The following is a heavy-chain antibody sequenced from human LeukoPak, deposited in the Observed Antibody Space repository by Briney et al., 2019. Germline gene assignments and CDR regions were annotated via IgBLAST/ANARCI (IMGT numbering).Heavy chain of an antibody. CDR2: IYYSGST. D-gene: IGHD1-26*01. J-gene: IGHJ6*02. Sequence: SETLSLTCTVSGGSISSSSYYWGWIRQPPGKGLEWIGSIYYSGSTYYNPSLKSRVTISVDTSKNQFSLKLSSVTAADTAVYYCAREWASTNYYYGMDVWGQGTTVTVSS. CDR3: AREWASTNYYYGMDV. V-gene: IGHV4-39*07. CDR1: GGSISSSSYY.